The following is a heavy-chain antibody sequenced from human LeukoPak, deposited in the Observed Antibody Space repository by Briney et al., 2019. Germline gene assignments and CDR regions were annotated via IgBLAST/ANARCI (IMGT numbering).Heavy chain of an antibody. CDR3: ATERDSSWTFDS. CDR1: GFTFSDYY. D-gene: IGHD6-13*01. Sequence: GGSLRLSCAASGFTFSDYYMSWIRQAPGKGLEWVSYISSSGSTIYYADSVKGRFTISRDNSKNTLYLQMNSLRAEDTAVYYCATERDSSWTFDSWGQGTLVTVSS. V-gene: IGHV3-11*04. J-gene: IGHJ4*02. CDR2: ISSSGSTI.